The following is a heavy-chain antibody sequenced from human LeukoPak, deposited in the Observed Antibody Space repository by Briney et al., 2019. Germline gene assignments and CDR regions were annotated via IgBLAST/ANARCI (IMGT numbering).Heavy chain of an antibody. CDR2: ISDSGGST. V-gene: IGHV3-23*01. CDR1: GITLSNYG. D-gene: IGHD3-10*01. Sequence: GGSLRLSCAVSGITLSNYGMSWVRQAPGKGLEWVAGISDSGGSTNYADSVKGRFTISRDNSKNTLYLQMNSLRAEDTAVYYCAREGGWFGELLSPYYFDYWGQGTLVTVSS. J-gene: IGHJ4*02. CDR3: AREGGWFGELLSPYYFDY.